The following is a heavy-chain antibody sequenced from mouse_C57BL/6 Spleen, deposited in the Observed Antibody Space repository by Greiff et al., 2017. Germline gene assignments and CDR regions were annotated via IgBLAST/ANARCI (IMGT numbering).Heavy chain of an antibody. CDR1: GYTFTDYY. V-gene: IGHV1-76*01. CDR2: IYPGSGNT. Sequence: QVQLQQSGAELVRPGASVKLSCKASGYTFTDYYINWVKQRPGQGLEWIARIYPGSGNTYYNEKFKGKATLTAEKSSSTAYMQLSSLTSEDSAVYFCARGGMWGWYFDVWGTGTTVTVSS. J-gene: IGHJ1*03. CDR3: ARGGMWGWYFDV.